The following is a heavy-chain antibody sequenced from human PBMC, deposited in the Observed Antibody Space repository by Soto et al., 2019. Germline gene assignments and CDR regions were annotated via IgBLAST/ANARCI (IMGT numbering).Heavy chain of an antibody. CDR2: INPNSGGT. D-gene: IGHD1-26*01. CDR3: ARAGSGSYFRLYDY. Sequence: ASVKVSFKASGYTFTGYYMHWVRQAPGQGLERMGWINPNSGGTNYAQKFQGWVTMTRDTSISTAYMELSRLRSDDTAVYYCARAGSGSYFRLYDYWGQGTLVTVSS. CDR1: GYTFTGYY. V-gene: IGHV1-2*04. J-gene: IGHJ4*02.